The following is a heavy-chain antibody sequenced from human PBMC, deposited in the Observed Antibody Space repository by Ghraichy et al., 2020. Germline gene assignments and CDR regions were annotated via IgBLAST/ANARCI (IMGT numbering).Heavy chain of an antibody. D-gene: IGHD2-2*01. J-gene: IGHJ4*02. Sequence: SLNISCTVSGGSISSGGYYWSWIRQHPGKGLEWIGYIYYSGSTYYNPSLKSRVTISVDTSEIQFSLRLSSVTAADTAVYYCARVVPAAMYNFDYWGQGTLVTVSS. CDR1: GGSISSGGYY. CDR2: IYYSGST. V-gene: IGHV4-31*03. CDR3: ARVVPAAMYNFDY.